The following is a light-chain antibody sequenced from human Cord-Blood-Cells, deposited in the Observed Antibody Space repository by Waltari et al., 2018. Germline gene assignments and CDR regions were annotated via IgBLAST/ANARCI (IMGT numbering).Light chain of an antibody. CDR3: SSYAGSNNLGV. V-gene: IGLV2-8*01. CDR1: RIDVRGYNY. Sequence: QSALTQPHSASGSPGQSVSLSCTVTRIDVRGYNYVYWYQQHPGKAPKLMIYEVSKRPSGVPDRFSGSKSGNTASLTVSGLQAEDEADYYCSSYAGSNNLGVFGGGTKLTVL. J-gene: IGLJ2*01. CDR2: EVS.